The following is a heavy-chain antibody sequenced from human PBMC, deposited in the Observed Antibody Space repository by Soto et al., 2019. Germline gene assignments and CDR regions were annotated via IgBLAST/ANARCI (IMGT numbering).Heavy chain of an antibody. CDR1: GYTLASYG. Sequence: QVQLVQSGAEVKKPGASVKVSCKTSGYTLASYGVTWLRQAPGQGLEWMGWISAYNGNTDYAQKLQGRVTMTTATSTCTAYMELRSLRSDDTAVYYCARGGGVAGFYYYYYGMDVWGQGTTVTVSS. CDR2: ISAYNGNT. V-gene: IGHV1-18*01. J-gene: IGHJ6*02. CDR3: ARGGGVAGFYYYYYGMDV. D-gene: IGHD6-19*01.